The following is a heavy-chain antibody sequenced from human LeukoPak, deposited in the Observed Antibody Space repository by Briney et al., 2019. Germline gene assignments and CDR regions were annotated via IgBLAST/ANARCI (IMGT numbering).Heavy chain of an antibody. Sequence: GASVKVSCKASGYTFTGYYMHWVRQAPGQGLEWMGWINPNSGGTNYAQKFQGRVTMTRDTSISTAYMELSRLRSDDTAVYYCARDFMMTGPGLINWGQGTLVTVSS. D-gene: IGHD3-16*01. V-gene: IGHV1-2*02. J-gene: IGHJ4*02. CDR3: ARDFMMTGPGLIN. CDR1: GYTFTGYY. CDR2: INPNSGGT.